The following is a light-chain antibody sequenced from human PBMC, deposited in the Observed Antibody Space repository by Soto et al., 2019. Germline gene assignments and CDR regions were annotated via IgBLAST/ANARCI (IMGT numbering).Light chain of an antibody. CDR3: QNFSGAPYG. V-gene: IGKV1-27*01. J-gene: IGKJ2*01. Sequence: DIQMTQSPSSLSASVGDRVTITCRASQAISNFVAWYQQKPGKSPTLLISEASTLQSGVPSRFSGRGSGEDFTLTLSSLQPEDFATYCCQNFSGAPYGFGQVTKLAV. CDR2: EAS. CDR1: QAISNF.